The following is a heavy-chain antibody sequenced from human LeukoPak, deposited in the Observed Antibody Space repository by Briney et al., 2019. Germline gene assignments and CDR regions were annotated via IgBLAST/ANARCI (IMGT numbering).Heavy chain of an antibody. CDR1: GFTFDDYA. D-gene: IGHD3-22*01. CDR3: AKDDYYYDSSGRLDY. J-gene: IGHJ4*02. CDR2: ISWNSGII. Sequence: GGSLRLSCAASGFTFDDYAMHWVRQAPGKGLEWVSSISWNSGIIGYADSVKGRFTISRDNAKNSLYLQMNSLRAEDTAVYYCAKDDYYYDSSGRLDYWGQGTLVTVSS. V-gene: IGHV3-9*01.